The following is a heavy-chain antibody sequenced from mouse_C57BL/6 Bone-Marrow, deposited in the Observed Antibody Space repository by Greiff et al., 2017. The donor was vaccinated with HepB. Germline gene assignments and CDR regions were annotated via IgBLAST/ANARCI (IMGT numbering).Heavy chain of an antibody. J-gene: IGHJ4*01. CDR2: ISYDGSN. D-gene: IGHD1-1*01. V-gene: IGHV3-6*01. CDR1: GYSITSGYY. Sequence: EVKLQESGPGLVKPSQSLSLTCSVTGYSITSGYYWNWIRQFPGNKLEWMGYISYDGSNNYNPSLKNRISITRDTSKNQFFLKLNSVTTEDTATYYCARDHGSSPYAMDYWGQGTSVTVSS. CDR3: ARDHGSSPYAMDY.